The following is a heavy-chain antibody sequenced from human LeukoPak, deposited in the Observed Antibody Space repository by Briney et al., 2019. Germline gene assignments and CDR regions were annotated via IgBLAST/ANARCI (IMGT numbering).Heavy chain of an antibody. CDR3: AKGKEYYYDSSGYDY. V-gene: IGHV3-30*18. CDR2: ISYDGSNK. CDR1: GFTFSSYG. Sequence: PGGSLRLSCAASGFTFSSYGMHWARQAPGKGLEWVAVISYDGSNKYYADSVKGRFTISRDNSKNTLYLQMNSLRAEDTAVYYCAKGKEYYYDSSGYDYWGQGTLVTVSS. D-gene: IGHD3-22*01. J-gene: IGHJ4*02.